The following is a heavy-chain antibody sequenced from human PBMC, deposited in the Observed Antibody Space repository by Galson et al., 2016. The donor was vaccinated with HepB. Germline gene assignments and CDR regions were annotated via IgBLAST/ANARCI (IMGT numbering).Heavy chain of an antibody. D-gene: IGHD3-3*01. CDR1: GFTFSSYA. Sequence: PRLSCAASGFTFSSYAMSWVRQAPGKGLEWVSAISGNGDSIYYADSVRGRFTISRDNSKNTLFLQINSLRAEDTAVFYCAKDVHYDFWSALHNYFEYWGQGTLVTVSS. V-gene: IGHV3-23*01. CDR3: AKDVHYDFWSALHNYFEY. CDR2: ISGNGDSI. J-gene: IGHJ4*02.